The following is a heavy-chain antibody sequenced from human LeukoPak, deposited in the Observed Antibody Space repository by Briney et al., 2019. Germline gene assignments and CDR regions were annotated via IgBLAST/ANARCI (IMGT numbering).Heavy chain of an antibody. CDR3: VGGDY. CDR1: GFTFSSYN. Sequence: GGSLRLSCAASGFTFSSYNMNWVRQAPGKGLEWVSSISSTSSYINYADSVKGRFTISRDKAKNSLYLQMNSLRAEDTAVYYCVGGDYWGQGTLVTVSS. J-gene: IGHJ4*02. CDR2: ISSTSSYI. V-gene: IGHV3-21*01.